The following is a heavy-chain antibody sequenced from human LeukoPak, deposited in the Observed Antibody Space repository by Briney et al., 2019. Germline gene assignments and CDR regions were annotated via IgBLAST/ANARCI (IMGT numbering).Heavy chain of an antibody. Sequence: PGRTLRLSCEAAGVTFSDYGMHWVRQAPGKGLEWVAVVSVDGSNKQYADSVKGRFTISRDNSKNPLYLQLNSLRSEDTAVYYCAKGGVSDIGSWYGDYFDYWGQGTLVTVSS. CDR1: GVTFSDYG. J-gene: IGHJ4*02. D-gene: IGHD6-13*01. CDR3: AKGGVSDIGSWYGDYFDY. V-gene: IGHV3-30*18. CDR2: VSVDGSNK.